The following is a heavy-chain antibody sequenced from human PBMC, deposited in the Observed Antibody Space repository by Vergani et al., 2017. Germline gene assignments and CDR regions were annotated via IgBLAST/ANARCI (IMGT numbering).Heavy chain of an antibody. Sequence: QVQLVQSGAEVKKPGSSVKVSCKASGGTFSSYTISWVRQAPGQGLEWMGRIIPILGIANYAQKFQGRVTITADKSTSTAYMELSSLRSEDTAVYYCARDLARIYPFDPWGQGTLVTVSS. CDR3: ARDLARIYPFDP. V-gene: IGHV1-69*08. D-gene: IGHD3-3*01. J-gene: IGHJ5*02. CDR1: GGTFSSYT. CDR2: IIPILGIA.